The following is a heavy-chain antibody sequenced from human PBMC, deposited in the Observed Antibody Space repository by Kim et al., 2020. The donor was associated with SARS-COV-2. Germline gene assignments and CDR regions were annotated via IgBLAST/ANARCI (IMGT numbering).Heavy chain of an antibody. CDR1: GFTFRSYS. CDR2: ISSSSSTI. V-gene: IGHV3-48*02. D-gene: IGHD6-6*01. J-gene: IGHJ4*02. Sequence: GGSLRLSCAASGFTFRSYSMNWVRQAPGKGLEWVSYISSSSSTIYYADSVKGRFTISRDNAKNSLYLQMNSLTDEDTAVYYCARDQGSSGGGYFFDYWGQGTLVAVSS. CDR3: ARDQGSSGGGYFFDY.